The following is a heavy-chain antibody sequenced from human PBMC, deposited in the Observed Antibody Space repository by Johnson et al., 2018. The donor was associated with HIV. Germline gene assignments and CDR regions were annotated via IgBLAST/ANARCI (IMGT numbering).Heavy chain of an antibody. CDR3: AKVGATVVTPRGEAFDI. D-gene: IGHD4-23*01. V-gene: IGHV3-30*04. CDR1: GFTFSSYA. Sequence: QVQLVESGGGVVQPGRSLRLSCAASGFTFSSYAMHWVRQAPGKGLEWVAVLSYDGSNKYYADSVKGRFTISRDNSKNTLYLQMNSLRAEDTAVYYCAKVGATVVTPRGEAFDIWGQGAMVTVSS. J-gene: IGHJ3*02. CDR2: LSYDGSNK.